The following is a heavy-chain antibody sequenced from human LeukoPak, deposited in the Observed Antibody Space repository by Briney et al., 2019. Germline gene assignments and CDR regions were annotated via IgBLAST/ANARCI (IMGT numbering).Heavy chain of an antibody. Sequence: GASVKVSCKASGGTFSSYAISWVRQAPGQGLEWMGGIIPIFGTANYAQKFQGRVTITADESTSTAYMELSSLRSEDTAVYYCARDNRGDYVFDYWGQGTLVTVSS. CDR1: GGTFSSYA. V-gene: IGHV1-69*13. CDR2: IIPIFGTA. J-gene: IGHJ4*02. D-gene: IGHD4-17*01. CDR3: ARDNRGDYVFDY.